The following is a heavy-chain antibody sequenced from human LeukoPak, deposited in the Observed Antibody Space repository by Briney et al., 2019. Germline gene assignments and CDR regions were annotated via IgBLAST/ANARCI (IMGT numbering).Heavy chain of an antibody. CDR1: GFTFSSYA. CDR2: IYIGGST. CDR3: SSMTTVSGIDF. J-gene: IGHJ4*02. D-gene: IGHD4-17*01. V-gene: IGHV3-66*01. Sequence: PGRSLRLSCAASGFTFSSYAMHWVRQAPGKGLEWVSVIYIGGSTYYADSVKGRFTISRDVSKNTLYLQMNSLRAEDTAVYYCSSMTTVSGIDFWGQGTLVTVSS.